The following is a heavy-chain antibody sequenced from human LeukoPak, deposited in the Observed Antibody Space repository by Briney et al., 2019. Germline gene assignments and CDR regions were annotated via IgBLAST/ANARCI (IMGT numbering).Heavy chain of an antibody. J-gene: IGHJ5*02. CDR3: ARDATGTGFDP. Sequence: SGRSLRLSCAASGFTFSSYGMHWVRQAPGKGLEWVAVIWYDGSNKYYTDSVKGRFTISRDNSKNTLYLQMNSLRAEDTAVYYCARDATGTGFDPWGQGTLVTVSS. D-gene: IGHD1-1*01. CDR1: GFTFSSYG. CDR2: IWYDGSNK. V-gene: IGHV3-33*01.